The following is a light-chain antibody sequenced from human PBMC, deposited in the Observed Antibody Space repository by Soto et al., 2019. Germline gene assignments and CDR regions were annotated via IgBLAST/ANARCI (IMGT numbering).Light chain of an antibody. CDR1: QGISSY. V-gene: IGKV1-13*02. CDR3: QQYNRYSGT. CDR2: DAS. J-gene: IGKJ1*01. Sequence: AIQLTQSPSSLSASVGDRVPITCRASQGISSYLAWYQQKPGKAPKLLIYDASSLESGVPSRFSGSGSGTEFTLTISSLQPDDFATYYCQQYNRYSGTFGQGTKVDIK.